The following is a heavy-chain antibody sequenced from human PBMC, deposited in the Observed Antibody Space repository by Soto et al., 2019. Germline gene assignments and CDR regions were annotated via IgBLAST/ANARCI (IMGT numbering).Heavy chain of an antibody. D-gene: IGHD3-10*01. CDR3: AISFSLILWFGEPVQGMDV. J-gene: IGHJ6*02. V-gene: IGHV1-46*01. Sequence: ASVKVSCKASGYTFTSYYIHWVRQAPGHGPEWMGMISPSSGGTDYAQKFQGRVTMTRDTSTSTVYMELSSLRSEDTAVYYCAISFSLILWFGEPVQGMDVWGQGTTVTVSS. CDR1: GYTFTSYY. CDR2: ISPSSGGT.